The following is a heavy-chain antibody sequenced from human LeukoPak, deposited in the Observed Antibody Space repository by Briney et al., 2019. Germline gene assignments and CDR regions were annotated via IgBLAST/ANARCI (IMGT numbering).Heavy chain of an antibody. J-gene: IGHJ3*02. D-gene: IGHD3-16*02. CDR1: GFTFSSYA. CDR2: ISYDGSNK. Sequence: GGSLRLSCAASGFTFSSYAMHWVRQAPGKGLEWVAAISYDGSNKYYADSMKGRFTISRDNSKNSLYLQMNSLRAEDTALYYCAKDMGGLDRYYDYVWGSYRYTDAFDIWGQGTMVTVSS. V-gene: IGHV3-30-3*01. CDR3: AKDMGGLDRYYDYVWGSYRYTDAFDI.